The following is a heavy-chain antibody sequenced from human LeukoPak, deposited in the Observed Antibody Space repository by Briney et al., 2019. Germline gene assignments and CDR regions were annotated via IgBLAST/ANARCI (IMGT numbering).Heavy chain of an antibody. D-gene: IGHD3-3*01. CDR1: GFTFDDYA. Sequence: TGGSLRLSCAASGFTFDDYAMHWVRQAPGKGLEWVSGISWNSGSIGYADSVKGRFTISRDNAKNSLYLQMNSLRAEDTAVYYCAKNGDFWSGAHDYWGQGTLVTVSS. V-gene: IGHV3-9*01. CDR2: ISWNSGSI. J-gene: IGHJ4*02. CDR3: AKNGDFWSGAHDY.